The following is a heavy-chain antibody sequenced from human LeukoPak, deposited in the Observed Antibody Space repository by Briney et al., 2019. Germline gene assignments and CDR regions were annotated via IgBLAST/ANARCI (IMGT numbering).Heavy chain of an antibody. V-gene: IGHV1-69*13. CDR1: GYTFPSFD. CDR2: IIPIFGTA. J-gene: IGHJ3*02. CDR3: ARGVPPNEKYSGSYPRPFDI. D-gene: IGHD1-26*01. Sequence: GASVRVSCKASGYTFPSFDISWVRQAPGQGLEWMGGIIPIFGTANYAQKFQGRVTITADESTSTAYMELSSLRSEDTAVYYCARGVPPNEKYSGSYPRPFDIWGQGTMVTVSS.